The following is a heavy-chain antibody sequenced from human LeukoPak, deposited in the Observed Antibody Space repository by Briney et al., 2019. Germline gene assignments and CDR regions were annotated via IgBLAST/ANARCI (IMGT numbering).Heavy chain of an antibody. CDR1: GFTFSSYS. J-gene: IGHJ4*02. CDR2: INHSGST. Sequence: PGGSLRLSCAASGFTFSSYSMNWVRQPPGKGLEWIGEINHSGSTNYNPSLKSRVTISVDTSKNQFSLKLSSVTAADTAVYYCASFDYGDTLYYWGQGTLVTVSP. CDR3: ASFDYGDTLYY. V-gene: IGHV4-34*01. D-gene: IGHD4-17*01.